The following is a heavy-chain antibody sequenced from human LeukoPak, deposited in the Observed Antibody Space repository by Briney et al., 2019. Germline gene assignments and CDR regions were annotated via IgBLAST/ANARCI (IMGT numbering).Heavy chain of an antibody. CDR1: GYTFTGYY. CDR2: INPNSDGT. Sequence: GASVKVSCKASGYTFTGYYMHWVRQAPGQGLEWMGWINPNSDGTNYAQKFQGRVTMTRDTSISTAYMELSGLRSDDTAVYYCARDERRRYYDSSGYSHLDDYWGQGTLVTVSS. V-gene: IGHV1-2*02. D-gene: IGHD3-22*01. CDR3: ARDERRRYYDSSGYSHLDDY. J-gene: IGHJ4*02.